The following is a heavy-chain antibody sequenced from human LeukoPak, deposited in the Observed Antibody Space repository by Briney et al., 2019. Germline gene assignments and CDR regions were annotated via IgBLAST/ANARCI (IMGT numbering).Heavy chain of an antibody. Sequence: SETLSLTCTVSGGSISSGGYYWSWIRQHPGKGLEWIGYIYYSGSTYYNPSLKSRVTISVDTSKNQFSLKLSSVTAADTAVYYCARVRWSRQLVRGFDYWGQGTLVTVSS. D-gene: IGHD6-13*01. J-gene: IGHJ4*02. CDR1: GGSISSGGYY. CDR3: ARVRWSRQLVRGFDY. CDR2: IYYSGST. V-gene: IGHV4-31*03.